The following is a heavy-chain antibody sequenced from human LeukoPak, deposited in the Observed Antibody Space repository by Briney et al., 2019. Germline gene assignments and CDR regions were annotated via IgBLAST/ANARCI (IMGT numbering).Heavy chain of an antibody. V-gene: IGHV5-51*01. J-gene: IGHJ3*02. D-gene: IGHD6-6*01. CDR1: GYSFTSYW. Sequence: GESLKISCKGSGYSFTSYWIGWVRQMPGKGLEWMGIIYPGDSDTRYSPSFQGQVTISADKYISTAYLQWSSLKASDTAMYYCARHAGEEAGSPSFDAFDIWGQGTMVTVSS. CDR2: IYPGDSDT. CDR3: ARHAGEEAGSPSFDAFDI.